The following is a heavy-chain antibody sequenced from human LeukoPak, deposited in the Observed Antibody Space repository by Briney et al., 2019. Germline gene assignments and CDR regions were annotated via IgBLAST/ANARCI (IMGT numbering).Heavy chain of an antibody. J-gene: IGHJ4*02. Sequence: PSQTLSLTCAVSGGSISSGGYSWSWIRQPPGKGLELIGYIYHSGSTYYNPSLKSRVTMSVDKSKNQFSLKLNSVTAADTAVYYCARDHSSSSGYYFDYWGQGTLVTVSS. D-gene: IGHD6-6*01. CDR1: GGSISSGGYS. V-gene: IGHV4-30-2*01. CDR3: ARDHSSSSGYYFDY. CDR2: IYHSGST.